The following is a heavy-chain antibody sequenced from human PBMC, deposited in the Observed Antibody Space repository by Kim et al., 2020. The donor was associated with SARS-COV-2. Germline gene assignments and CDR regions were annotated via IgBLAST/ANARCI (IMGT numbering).Heavy chain of an antibody. J-gene: IGHJ6*02. V-gene: IGHV3-49*04. CDR3: TRDVWSKSGLWFGEFQLYYYGMDV. D-gene: IGHD3-10*01. Sequence: GGSLRLSCTASGFTVGDYAMSWVRQAPGKGLEWVGFIRSKAYGGTTEYAASVKGRFTISRDDSKSIAYLQMNSLKTEDTSVYYCTRDVWSKSGLWFGEFQLYYYGMDVWGQGTTVTVSS. CDR2: IRSKAYGGTT. CDR1: GFTVGDYA.